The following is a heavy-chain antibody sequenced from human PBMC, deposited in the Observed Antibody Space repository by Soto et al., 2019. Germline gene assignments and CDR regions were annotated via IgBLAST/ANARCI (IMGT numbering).Heavy chain of an antibody. J-gene: IGHJ4*02. CDR1: GFTFRSYE. CDR3: ARETYYFDY. V-gene: IGHV3-48*03. Sequence: GGSLRLSCAASGFTFRSYEINWVRQAPGKGLEWVSYISSSGSTIYYADSVKGRFTISRDNAKNSLYLQMNSLRAEDTAVYYCARETYYFDYWGQGTLVTVSS. CDR2: ISSSGSTI.